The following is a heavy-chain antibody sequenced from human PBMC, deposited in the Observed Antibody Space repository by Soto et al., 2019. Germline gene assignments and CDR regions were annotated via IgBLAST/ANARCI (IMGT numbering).Heavy chain of an antibody. V-gene: IGHV3-30*18. CDR1: GFDFTYYA. D-gene: IGHD3-16*01. J-gene: IGHJ4*02. CDR3: AKDERGGGTLGLFDY. CDR2: MSSDGSKI. Sequence: QVQLVESGGGAVQPGESLRLSCVASGFDFTYYAMHWVRQAPGKGMESVAVMSSDGSKIHHTDSVKGRFTNSRNNYKNTLYLQMNSLRKDDTAVYFCAKDERGGGTLGLFDYWGQGTLVSVSS.